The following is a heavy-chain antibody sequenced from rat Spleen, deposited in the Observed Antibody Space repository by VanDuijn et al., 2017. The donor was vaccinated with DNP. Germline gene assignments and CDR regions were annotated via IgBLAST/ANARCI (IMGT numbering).Heavy chain of an antibody. CDR1: GFTFNNYW. D-gene: IGHD1-11*01. V-gene: IGHV5-27*01. CDR3: ATDFERGY. CDR2: ISTGGGST. J-gene: IGHJ2*01. Sequence: EVQLVESGGGLVQPGRSLKLSCAASGFTFNNYWMTWIRQVPGKGLEWVASISTGGGSTYYRDSVKGRFTISRDNAKSTLYLQMDSLRSEDTATYYCATDFERGYWGQGVMVTVSS.